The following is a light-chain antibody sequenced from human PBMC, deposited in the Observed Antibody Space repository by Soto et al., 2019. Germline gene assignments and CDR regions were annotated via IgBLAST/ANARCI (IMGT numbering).Light chain of an antibody. J-gene: IGKJ1*01. Sequence: DIQMTQSPSTLSATVGDSVTITCRASQTISTWLAWYQQKPGKAPNLLIYDAYNLESGVPSRFSGSGSGTEFTLTISSLQPDDFATYYCQLYHSYSLTFGPGTKVEIK. CDR1: QTISTW. CDR2: DAY. V-gene: IGKV1-5*01. CDR3: QLYHSYSLT.